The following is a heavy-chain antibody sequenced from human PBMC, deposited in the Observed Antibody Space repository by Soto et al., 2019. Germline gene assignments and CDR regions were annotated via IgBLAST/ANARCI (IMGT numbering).Heavy chain of an antibody. Sequence: ASVKVSCQASGSTFTSYGISWVRQAPGQGLEWMGWISAYNGNTNYAQKLQGRVTVTTDTSTSTAYMELRSLRSDDTAVYYCARDGPYYYDSSGYYYAGRYDYWGQGTLVTVSS. D-gene: IGHD3-22*01. J-gene: IGHJ4*02. CDR3: ARDGPYYYDSSGYYYAGRYDY. V-gene: IGHV1-18*01. CDR2: ISAYNGNT. CDR1: GSTFTSYG.